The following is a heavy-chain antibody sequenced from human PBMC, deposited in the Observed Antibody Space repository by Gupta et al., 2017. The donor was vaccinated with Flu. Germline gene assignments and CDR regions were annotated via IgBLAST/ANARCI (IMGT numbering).Heavy chain of an antibody. D-gene: IGHD5-18*01. CDR2: ISWNSGSI. J-gene: IGHJ6*02. CDR3: AKDIGWIQLWLSGSGMDV. V-gene: IGHV3-9*01. Sequence: KVRERVSGISWNSGSIGYADSVKGRFTISRDNAKNSLYLQMNSLRAEDTALYYCAKDIGWIQLWLSGSGMDVWGQGTTVTVSS.